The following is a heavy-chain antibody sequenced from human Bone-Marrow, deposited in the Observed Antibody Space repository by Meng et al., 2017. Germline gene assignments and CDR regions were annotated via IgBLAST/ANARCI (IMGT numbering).Heavy chain of an antibody. CDR1: GFTFSSYA. CDR3: ARHSGYDLGYGMDV. Sequence: GESLKISCAVSGFTFSSYAMHWVRQAPGKGLEWVAVISYDGSNKYYADSVKGRFTISRDNSKNTLYLQMNSLRAEDTAVYYCARHSGYDLGYGMDVWGQGTTVTVSS. J-gene: IGHJ6*02. CDR2: ISYDGSNK. D-gene: IGHD5-12*01. V-gene: IGHV3-30*04.